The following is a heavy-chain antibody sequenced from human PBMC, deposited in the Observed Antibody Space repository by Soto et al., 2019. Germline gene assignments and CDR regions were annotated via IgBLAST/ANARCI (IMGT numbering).Heavy chain of an antibody. V-gene: IGHV1-18*01. J-gene: IGHJ5*02. CDR2: ISAYNGNT. CDR1: GYTFTSYG. Sequence: ASVKVSCKASGYTFTSYGISWVRQAPGQGLEWMGWISAYNGNTNYAQKLQGRVTMTTDTSTSTAYMELRSLRSDDTAVYYCATAGYSSGWPEQGFDPWGQGTLVTVSS. D-gene: IGHD6-19*01. CDR3: ATAGYSSGWPEQGFDP.